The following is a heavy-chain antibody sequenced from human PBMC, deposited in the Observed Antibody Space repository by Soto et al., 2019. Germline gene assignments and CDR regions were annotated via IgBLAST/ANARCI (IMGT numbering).Heavy chain of an antibody. CDR3: AKSHNWNDVYFDY. CDR1: GFTFSSYA. D-gene: IGHD1-1*01. V-gene: IGHV3-23*01. Sequence: PGGSLRLSCAASGFTFSSYAMSWVRQAPGEGLEWVSAISGSGGSTYYADSVKGRFTISRDNSKNTLYLQMNSLRAEDTAVYYCAKSHNWNDVYFDYWGQGTLVTVSS. CDR2: ISGSGGST. J-gene: IGHJ4*02.